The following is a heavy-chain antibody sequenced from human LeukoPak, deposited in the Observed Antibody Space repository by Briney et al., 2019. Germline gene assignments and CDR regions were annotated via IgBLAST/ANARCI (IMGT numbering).Heavy chain of an antibody. CDR1: GGTFSSYA. D-gene: IGHD3-10*01. J-gene: IGHJ4*02. CDR2: IIPIFGTA. CDR3: ARGHGSGSYYFDY. V-gene: IGHV1-69*06. Sequence: SVKVSCKASGGTFSSYAISWVRQAPGQGVEWMGGIIPIFGTANYAQKFQGRVTITADKSTSTAYMELSSLRSEDTAVYYCARGHGSGSYYFDYWGQGTLVTVSS.